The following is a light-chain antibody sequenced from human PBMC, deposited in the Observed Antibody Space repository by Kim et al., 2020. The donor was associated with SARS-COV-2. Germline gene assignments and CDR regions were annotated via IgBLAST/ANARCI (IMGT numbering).Light chain of an antibody. Sequence: PGQTARIICSGDALPKQYAYWYQQKPGQAPVLVIYKDSERPSGIPERFSGSSSGTTVTLTISGVQAEDEADYYCQSADSSGTYEVFGGGTQLTVL. J-gene: IGLJ3*02. CDR2: KDS. V-gene: IGLV3-25*03. CDR1: ALPKQY. CDR3: QSADSSGTYEV.